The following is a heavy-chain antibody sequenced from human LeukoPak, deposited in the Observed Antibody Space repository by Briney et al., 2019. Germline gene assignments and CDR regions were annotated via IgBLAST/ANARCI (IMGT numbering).Heavy chain of an antibody. J-gene: IGHJ6*03. V-gene: IGHV3-48*01. Sequence: PGGSLRLSCSASGFPFSSYRMDWVPQAPGKGVEWVSYIRCSSSTIYYAYSVKGRFPIPRDNPKNSLYLQMNSLRAEDTAVYYWASPGITVNYYYYYYMDVWGKGTTVTVSS. CDR2: IRCSSSTI. CDR3: ASPGITVNYYYYYYMDV. CDR1: GFPFSSYR.